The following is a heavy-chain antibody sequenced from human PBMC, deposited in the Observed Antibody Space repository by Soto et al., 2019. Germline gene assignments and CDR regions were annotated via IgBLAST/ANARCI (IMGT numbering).Heavy chain of an antibody. Sequence: QVQLVQSGAEVEKPGASVKVSCKASGYTFTSYGISWVRQAPGQGLEWMGWISAYNGNTNYAQKLQRRVTMTTDTSMSTAYMELRSLRSDDTAVYYCGRTFSESMITFGGVIVGRYFDYWGQGTLVTVSS. CDR2: ISAYNGNT. J-gene: IGHJ4*02. CDR1: GYTFTSYG. CDR3: GRTFSESMITFGGVIVGRYFDY. D-gene: IGHD3-16*02. V-gene: IGHV1-18*01.